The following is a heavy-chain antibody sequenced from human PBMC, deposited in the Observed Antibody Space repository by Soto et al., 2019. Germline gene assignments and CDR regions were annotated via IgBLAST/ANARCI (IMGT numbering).Heavy chain of an antibody. CDR2: MNPNSGNT. CDR3: ARAHCSGGSCSYYFDY. J-gene: IGHJ4*02. D-gene: IGHD2-15*01. V-gene: IGHV1-8*01. CDR1: GYTFTSYD. Sequence: QVQLVQSGAEVKKPGASVKVSCKASGYTFTSYDINWVRQATGQGLEWMGWMNPNSGNTGYAQKFQGRVTMTRNTSISTAYMELSSLSSEDTAVYYCARAHCSGGSCSYYFDYWGQGTLVTVSS.